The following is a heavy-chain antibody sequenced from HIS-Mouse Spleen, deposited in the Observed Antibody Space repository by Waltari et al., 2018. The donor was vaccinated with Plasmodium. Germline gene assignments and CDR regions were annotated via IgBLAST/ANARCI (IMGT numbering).Heavy chain of an antibody. D-gene: IGHD6-6*01. V-gene: IGHV3-53*01. CDR3: ARGMKSSSSAFDI. Sequence: EVQLVESVGGLIQPGGSLRLSCAASGFTVSRNYMRWVRQAPGKGLEWVSVIYSGGSTYYADSVKGRFTISRDNSKNTLYLQMNSLRAEDTAVYYCARGMKSSSSAFDIWGQGTMVTVSS. CDR1: GFTVSRNY. J-gene: IGHJ3*02. CDR2: IYSGGST.